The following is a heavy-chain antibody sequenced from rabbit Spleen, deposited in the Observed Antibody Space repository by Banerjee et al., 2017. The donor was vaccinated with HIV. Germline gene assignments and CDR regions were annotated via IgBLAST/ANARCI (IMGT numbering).Heavy chain of an antibody. CDR3: AKWGTGSSGNVNL. V-gene: IGHV1S45*01. CDR2: IYTGSSGST. D-gene: IGHD1-1*01. CDR1: GFSFSSGYY. J-gene: IGHJ4*01. Sequence: QEQLEESGGDLVKPGASLTLTCTASGFSFSSGYYMCWVRQAPGKGLEWIACIYTGSSGSTYYATWAKGRFTISKTSSTTVTLQMNSLTAADTATYFCAKWGTGSSGNVNLWGPGTLVTVS.